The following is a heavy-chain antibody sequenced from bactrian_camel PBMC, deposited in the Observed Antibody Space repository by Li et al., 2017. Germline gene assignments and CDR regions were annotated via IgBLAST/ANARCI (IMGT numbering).Heavy chain of an antibody. CDR3: VNLGTYLPGLD. CDR1: GFSFSNFA. D-gene: IGHD2*01. CDR2: ISIGGDIT. J-gene: IGHJ4*01. V-gene: IGHV3S42*01. Sequence: VQLVESGGGLVQPGGSLRLSCAASGFSFSNFAMSWVRQAPGKGLEWVSTISIGGDITVYADSVSGRFTISRDNARNMLYLQLNSLTTDDTAMYYCVNLGTYLPGLDWGQGTQVTVS.